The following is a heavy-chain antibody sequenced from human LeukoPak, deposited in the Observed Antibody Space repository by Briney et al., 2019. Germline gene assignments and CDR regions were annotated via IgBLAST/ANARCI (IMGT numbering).Heavy chain of an antibody. CDR1: GGSISSYY. D-gene: IGHD1-1*01. Sequence: SETLSLTCTVSGGSISSYYWSWIRQPPGKGLEWIGYIYFSGSTNYNPSLKSRVTISVDTSKNQFSLKLSSVTAADTAVYYCARVGGTNYYYYGMDVWGQGTTVTVSS. J-gene: IGHJ6*02. V-gene: IGHV4-59*01. CDR2: IYFSGST. CDR3: ARVGGTNYYYYGMDV.